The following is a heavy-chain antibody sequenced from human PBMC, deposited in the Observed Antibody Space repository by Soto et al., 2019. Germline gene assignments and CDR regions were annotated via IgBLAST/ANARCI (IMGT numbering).Heavy chain of an antibody. V-gene: IGHV4-4*02. CDR3: ARDSAELSHMGRYYYYGMDV. D-gene: IGHD1-26*01. CDR1: SGSIDTTNW. J-gene: IGHJ6*02. CDR2: IFHSGNT. Sequence: SETLSLTCAVSSGSIDTTNWWSWVRQPPGKGLEWIGEIFHSGNTYYNPSLASRVTISRDNAKNSLYLQMNSLRAEDTAVYYCARDSAELSHMGRYYYYGMDVWGQGTTVTVSS.